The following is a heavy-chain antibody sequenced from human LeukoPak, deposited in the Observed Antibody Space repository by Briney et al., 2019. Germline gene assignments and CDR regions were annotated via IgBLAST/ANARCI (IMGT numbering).Heavy chain of an antibody. Sequence: WGSLRLSCVATGFTLSSFGMHWVRPAPGKGLEWVAAISYDGSNEHHPDSVKGRLTISRDSTKTNLYRQMNNLRAEDRAMYYCVRDRGWVVAASRGMDGWGQGTTVTVSP. CDR1: GFTLSSFG. CDR2: ISYDGSNE. V-gene: IGHV3-30*03. J-gene: IGHJ6*01. D-gene: IGHD2-15*01. CDR3: VRDRGWVVAASRGMDG.